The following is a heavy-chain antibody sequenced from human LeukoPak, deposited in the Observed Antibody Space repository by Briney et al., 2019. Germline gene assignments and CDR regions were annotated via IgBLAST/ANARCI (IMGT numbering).Heavy chain of an antibody. CDR3: ARSTMVRGVITKYGMDV. CDR2: INTNTGNP. CDR1: GYTFTSYA. D-gene: IGHD3-10*01. V-gene: IGHV7-4-1*02. J-gene: IGHJ6*02. Sequence: ASVKVSCKASGYTFTSYAMNWVRQAPGQGLEWMGWINTNTGNPTYAQGFTGRFVFSLDTSVSTAYLQISSLKAEDTAVYYCARSTMVRGVITKYGMDVWGQGTTVTVSS.